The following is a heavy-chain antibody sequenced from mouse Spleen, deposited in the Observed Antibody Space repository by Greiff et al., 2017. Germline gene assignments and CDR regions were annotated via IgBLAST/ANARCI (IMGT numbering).Heavy chain of an antibody. Sequence: EVQLQESGGGLVKPGGSLKLSCAASGFTFSSYAMSWVRQTPEKRLEWVATISSGGGNTYYPDSVKGRFTISRDNAKNTLYLQMSSLKSEDTAVYYCARQTNRENYFDYWGQGTTLTVSS. CDR2: ISSGGGNT. CDR3: ARQTNRENYFDY. D-gene: IGHD4-1*01. J-gene: IGHJ2*01. CDR1: GFTFSSYA. V-gene: IGHV5-9-3*01.